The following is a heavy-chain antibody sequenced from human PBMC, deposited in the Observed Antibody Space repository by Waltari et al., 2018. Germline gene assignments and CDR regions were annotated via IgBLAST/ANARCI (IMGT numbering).Heavy chain of an antibody. Sequence: EVQLVESGGGLVKPGRSLRLSCTASGFTFGDYAMSWFSQVPGKGLEWVGFIRSKAYGGTTEYAASVKGRFTISRDDSKSIAYLQMNSLKTEDTAVYYCTREQHVYYYYGMDVWGQGTTVTVSS. V-gene: IGHV3-49*05. CDR2: IRSKAYGGTT. D-gene: IGHD6-13*01. CDR3: TREQHVYYYYGMDV. J-gene: IGHJ6*02. CDR1: GFTFGDYA.